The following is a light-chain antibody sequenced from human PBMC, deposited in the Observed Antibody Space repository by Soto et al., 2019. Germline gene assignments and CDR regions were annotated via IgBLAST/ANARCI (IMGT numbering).Light chain of an antibody. CDR3: QQNYSTPFT. CDR2: AAS. J-gene: IGKJ3*01. Sequence: DIQMTQSPSSLSASVGDRVTITCRASQSISSYLNWYQQKPGKAPKLLIYAASTLQRGVPSRFSGSGFGTDFTLTISSLQPEDSATYYCQQNYSTPFTFGPGTKVDIK. CDR1: QSISSY. V-gene: IGKV1-39*01.